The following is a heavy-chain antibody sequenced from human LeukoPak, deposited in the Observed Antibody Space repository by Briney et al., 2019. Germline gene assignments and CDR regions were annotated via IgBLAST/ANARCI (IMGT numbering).Heavy chain of an antibody. D-gene: IGHD6-19*01. CDR1: GFAFSSLD. Sequence: PGGCLRLSCAASGFAFSSLDMGWARQAPGKGLEWVSAISDSGDRTYYAASVKGRCPLSRDNSKNTLYLQMNSLRAEDTAVYYCAKDARRSSGWWFFDHWGERALVPVSS. CDR3: AKDARRSSGWWFFDH. V-gene: IGHV3-23*01. CDR2: ISDSGDRT. J-gene: IGHJ4*01.